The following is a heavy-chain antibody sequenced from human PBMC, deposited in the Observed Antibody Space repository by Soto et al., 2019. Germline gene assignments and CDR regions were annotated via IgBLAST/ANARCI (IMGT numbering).Heavy chain of an antibody. Sequence: PGESLKISCKGSGYSFTSYCISWVRQMPGKGLEWMGRIDPSDSYTNYSPSFQGHVTISADKSISTAYLQWSSLKASDTAMYYCARRVYDILTGYYYGMDVWGQGTTVTVSS. CDR1: GYSFTSYC. CDR2: IDPSDSYT. J-gene: IGHJ6*02. CDR3: ARRVYDILTGYYYGMDV. V-gene: IGHV5-10-1*01. D-gene: IGHD3-9*01.